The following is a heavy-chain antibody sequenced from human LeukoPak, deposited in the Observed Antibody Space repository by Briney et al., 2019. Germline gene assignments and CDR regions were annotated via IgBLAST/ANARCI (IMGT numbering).Heavy chain of an antibody. J-gene: IGHJ2*01. V-gene: IGHV3-13*05. CDR1: GFTFSNYD. Sequence: GGALRLSCAASGFTFSNYDMHLVRQATGKGLELVSGIGTGGTPNYSGSVKRRLTTSRDNATNCMYLQMNSRRAGDTAVYYCAREIAEGGHWYFDLWGRGTLVTVSS. CDR3: AREIAEGGHWYFDL. D-gene: IGHD6-19*01. CDR2: IGTGGTP.